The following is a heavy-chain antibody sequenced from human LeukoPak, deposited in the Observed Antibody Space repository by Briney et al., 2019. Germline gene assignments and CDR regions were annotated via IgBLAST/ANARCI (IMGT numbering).Heavy chain of an antibody. Sequence: PETLSLTCAVSGGSISSYYWSWIRQPPGKGLEWIGYIYCSGSTNYNPSLKSRVTISVDTSKNQFSLKLSSVTAADTAVYYCARDVAGSHWGQGTLVTVSS. V-gene: IGHV4-59*01. CDR1: GGSISSYY. J-gene: IGHJ4*02. D-gene: IGHD6-13*01. CDR2: IYCSGST. CDR3: ARDVAGSH.